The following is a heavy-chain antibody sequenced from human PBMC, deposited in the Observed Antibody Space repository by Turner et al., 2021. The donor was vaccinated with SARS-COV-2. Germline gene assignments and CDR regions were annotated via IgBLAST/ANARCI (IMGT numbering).Heavy chain of an antibody. CDR1: GYTLIELS. J-gene: IGHJ5*02. D-gene: IGHD2-8*01. CDR3: ATAPPYCNNGVCPNWFDP. Sequence: QVQLVQSGAEVKKPGASVKVSCKVSGYTLIELSMPWVRQAPGKGLEWMGGFDPEDGETIYAQKFQGRVTMTEDTYRDTAYMELSSLRSEDTAVYYCATAPPYCNNGVCPNWFDPWGQGTLVTVSS. V-gene: IGHV1-24*01. CDR2: FDPEDGET.